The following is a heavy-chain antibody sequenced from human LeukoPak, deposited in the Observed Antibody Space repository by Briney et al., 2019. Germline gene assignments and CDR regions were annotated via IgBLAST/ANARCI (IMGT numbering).Heavy chain of an antibody. CDR3: TTDLFTMVRGVIIKAPSWVGY. CDR2: IKSKTDGGTT. J-gene: IGHJ4*02. Sequence: PGGSLRLSCAASGFTFSNAWMSWVRQAPGKGLEWVGRIKSKTDGGTTDYAAPVKGRFTISRDDSKNTLYLQMNSLKTEDTAVYYCTTDLFTMVRGVIIKAPSWVGYWGQGTLVTVSS. CDR1: GFTFSNAW. D-gene: IGHD3-10*01. V-gene: IGHV3-15*01.